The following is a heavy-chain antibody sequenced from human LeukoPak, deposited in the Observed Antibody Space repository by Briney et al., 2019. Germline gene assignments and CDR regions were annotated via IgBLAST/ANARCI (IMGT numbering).Heavy chain of an antibody. CDR3: ATATGSNDYGDYLRN. CDR2: IYSGGGST. V-gene: IGHV3-53*01. J-gene: IGHJ4*02. Sequence: GGSLRLSCAASGFTVSSKYMRWVRQAPGKGLEWVSVIYSGGGSTYYADSVKGRFTISRDNSKNTLYLQMNSLRAEDTAVYYCATATGSNDYGDYLRNWGQGTLVTVSS. D-gene: IGHD4-17*01. CDR1: GFTVSSKY.